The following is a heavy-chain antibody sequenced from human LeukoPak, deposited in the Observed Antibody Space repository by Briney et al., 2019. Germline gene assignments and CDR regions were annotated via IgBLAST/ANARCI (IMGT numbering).Heavy chain of an antibody. CDR2: IYHSGST. CDR1: GGSISSGGYY. D-gene: IGHD3-10*01. V-gene: IGHV4-30-2*01. CDR3: ARAKDDGSGSYFIPPPFDX. J-gene: IGHJ4*02. Sequence: NSSETLSLTCTVSGGSISSGGYYWSWIRQPPGKGLEWIGYIYHSGSTYYNPSLKSRVTISVDRSKNQFSLKLSSVTAADTAVYYCARAKDDGSGSYFIPPPFDXXXQGTLXTVSS.